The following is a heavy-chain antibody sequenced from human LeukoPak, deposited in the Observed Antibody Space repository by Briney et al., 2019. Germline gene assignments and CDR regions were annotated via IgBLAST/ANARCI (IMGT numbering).Heavy chain of an antibody. CDR2: INHSGST. Sequence: PSETLSLTCAVSGGSFSGYYWSWIRQPPGKGLEWIGEINHSGSTNYNPSLTSRVTISVDTSKNQFSLKLSSVTAADTAVYYCARGRGLELRRRWFDPWGQGTLVTVSS. CDR1: GGSFSGYY. D-gene: IGHD1-7*01. J-gene: IGHJ5*02. V-gene: IGHV4-34*01. CDR3: ARGRGLELRRRWFDP.